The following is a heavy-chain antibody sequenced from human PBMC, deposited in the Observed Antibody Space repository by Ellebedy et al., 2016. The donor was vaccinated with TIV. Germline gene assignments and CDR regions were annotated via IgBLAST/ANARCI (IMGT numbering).Heavy chain of an antibody. D-gene: IGHD6-13*01. Sequence: GESLKISCKGPGYTFTNSWIGWVRQMPGKGLEWMGNIYPGDSNIRYSPSFQGQVTISADKSISTAYLQWNSLKASDTAIYYCTRYRSIAAGEYDSWGQGNLVTVSS. CDR2: IYPGDSNI. J-gene: IGHJ4*02. CDR1: GYTFTNSW. CDR3: TRYRSIAAGEYDS. V-gene: IGHV5-51*01.